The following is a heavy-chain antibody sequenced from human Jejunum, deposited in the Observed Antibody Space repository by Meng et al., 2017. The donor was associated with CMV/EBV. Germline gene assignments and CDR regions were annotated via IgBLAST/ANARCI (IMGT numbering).Heavy chain of an antibody. Sequence: MTCIRQAPGTGLEWVSYISTAGDSVYYAASVPGRFTISRDNAKNSVYLQMNSLRAEDTAVYYCARTLYYDILTGYYAPYYYYGMDVWGQGTTVTVSS. V-gene: IGHV3-11*01. CDR2: ISTAGDSV. J-gene: IGHJ6*02. CDR3: ARTLYYDILTGYYAPYYYYGMDV. D-gene: IGHD3-9*01.